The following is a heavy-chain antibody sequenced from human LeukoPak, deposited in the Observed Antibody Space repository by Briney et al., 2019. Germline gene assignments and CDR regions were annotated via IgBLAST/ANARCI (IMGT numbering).Heavy chain of an antibody. J-gene: IGHJ1*01. CDR1: GYTFTGYY. V-gene: IGHV1-2*02. Sequence: ASVKVSCKASGYTFTGYYMHWVRQAPGQGLGWMGWINPNSGGTNYAQKFQGRVTMTRDTSISTAYMELSRPRSDDTAVYYCAMNYDSSGYYLIEYFQHWGQGTLVTVSS. D-gene: IGHD3-22*01. CDR3: AMNYDSSGYYLIEYFQH. CDR2: INPNSGGT.